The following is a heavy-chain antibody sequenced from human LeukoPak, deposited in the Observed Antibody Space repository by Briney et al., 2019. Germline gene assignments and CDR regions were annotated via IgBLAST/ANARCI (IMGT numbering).Heavy chain of an antibody. V-gene: IGHV1-8*03. D-gene: IGHD3-22*01. CDR1: GYTFTSYD. J-gene: IGHJ4*02. CDR2: MNPNSGNT. Sequence: ASVKVSCKASGYTFTSYDINWVRQATGQGLEWMGWMNPNSGNTGYAQKFQGRVTITRDTSISTAYMELSRLRSDDTAVYYCARRYYYDSSGYHDYWGQGTLVTVSS. CDR3: ARRYYYDSSGYHDY.